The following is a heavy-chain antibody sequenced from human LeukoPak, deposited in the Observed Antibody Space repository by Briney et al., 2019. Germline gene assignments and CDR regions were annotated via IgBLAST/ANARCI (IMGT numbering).Heavy chain of an antibody. Sequence: GGSLRLSCAASGFTFSRYSMNWVRQAPGKGLEWVSSITSSSSYIYYADSVKGRFTISRDNAKISLYLQMNSLRAEDTAVYYCAREAFYDYVWGSYPRLFDSWGQGTLVTVSS. D-gene: IGHD3-16*02. V-gene: IGHV3-21*01. CDR1: GFTFSRYS. J-gene: IGHJ4*02. CDR2: ITSSSSYI. CDR3: AREAFYDYVWGSYPRLFDS.